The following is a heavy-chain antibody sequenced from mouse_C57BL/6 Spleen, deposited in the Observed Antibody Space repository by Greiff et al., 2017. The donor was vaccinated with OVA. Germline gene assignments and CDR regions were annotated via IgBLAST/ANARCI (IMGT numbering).Heavy chain of an antibody. D-gene: IGHD1-1*01. Sequence: QVQLQQPGAELVRPGSSVKLSCKASGYTFTSYWMDWVKQRPGQGLEWIGNIYPSDSETHYNQKFKDKATLTVDKSSSTAYMQLSSLTSEDSAVYYCARAYGSVYAMDYWGQGTSVTVSS. J-gene: IGHJ4*01. CDR2: IYPSDSET. V-gene: IGHV1-61*01. CDR1: GYTFTSYW. CDR3: ARAYGSVYAMDY.